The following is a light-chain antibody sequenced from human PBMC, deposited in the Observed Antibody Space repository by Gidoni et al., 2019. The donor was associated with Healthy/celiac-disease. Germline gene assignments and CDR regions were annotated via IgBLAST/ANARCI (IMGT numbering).Light chain of an antibody. J-gene: IGKJ4*01. V-gene: IGKV3-20*01. Sequence: EIVLTQSPGTLSLSPGERAPLSCMASQSVSSSYLAWYQQKPGQAPRLLIYGASSRATGIPDRFSGSGSGTYFTLTISRVEPEDFAVYYGQQYGSSPPLTVGGGTKVEIK. CDR2: GAS. CDR1: QSVSSSY. CDR3: QQYGSSPPLT.